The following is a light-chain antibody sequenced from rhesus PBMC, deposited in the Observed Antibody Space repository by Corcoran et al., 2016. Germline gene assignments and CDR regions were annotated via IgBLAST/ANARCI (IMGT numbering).Light chain of an antibody. J-gene: IGKJ1*01. CDR1: QSISSW. Sequence: DIQMTQSPSSLSASVGDTVTITCRASQSISSWLAWYQQKPGKAPKLRIYKASTLESGVPSRLSGSGAWTDFTLTISRLQSEDFATYYCQQYNPSPPWTFGQGTKVEVK. V-gene: IGKV1-22*01. CDR3: QQYNPSPPWT. CDR2: KAS.